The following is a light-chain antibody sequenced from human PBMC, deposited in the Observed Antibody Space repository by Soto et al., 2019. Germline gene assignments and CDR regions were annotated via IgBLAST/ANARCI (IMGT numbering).Light chain of an antibody. CDR1: QSVSSSY. CDR3: QQYGSSLFT. J-gene: IGKJ5*01. Sequence: EIVLTQSPGTLSLSPGERATLSYRASQSVSSSYLAWYQQKPGQAPRLLIYGASSRATGIPDRFGGSGSGTDFTLTISRLEPEDFAVYYCQQYGSSLFTFGQGTRLEIK. V-gene: IGKV3-20*01. CDR2: GAS.